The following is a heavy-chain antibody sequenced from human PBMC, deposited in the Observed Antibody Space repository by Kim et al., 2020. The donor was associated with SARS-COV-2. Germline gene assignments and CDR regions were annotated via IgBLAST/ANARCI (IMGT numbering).Heavy chain of an antibody. V-gene: IGHV4-59*13. Sequence: SETLSLTCTVSGGSISSYYWSWIRQPPGKGLEWIGYIYYSGSTNYNPSLKSRVTISVDTSKNQFSLKLSSVTAADTAVYYCARVSVLDGAGYWGQGTLVTVSS. CDR2: IYYSGST. J-gene: IGHJ4*02. CDR3: ARVSVLDGAGY. CDR1: GGSISSYY. D-gene: IGHD3-3*01.